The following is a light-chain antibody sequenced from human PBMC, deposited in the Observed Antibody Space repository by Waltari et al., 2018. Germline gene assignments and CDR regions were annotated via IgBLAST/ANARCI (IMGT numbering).Light chain of an antibody. Sequence: DIQMTQSPSSLTASAGDTVTITCRASQSISDYLNWYQQKPGKAPKVLIYATSSLQSGVPSRFSGSGSGTDFTLTIRSLQPEDSATYYCQQSDTTPFTFGQGTKLEIK. J-gene: IGKJ2*01. V-gene: IGKV1-39*01. CDR1: QSISDY. CDR3: QQSDTTPFT. CDR2: ATS.